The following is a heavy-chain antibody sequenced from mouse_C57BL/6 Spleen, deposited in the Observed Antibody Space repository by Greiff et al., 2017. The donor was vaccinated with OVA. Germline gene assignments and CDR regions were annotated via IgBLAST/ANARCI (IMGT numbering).Heavy chain of an antibody. J-gene: IGHJ2*01. Sequence: QVQLQQPGAELVKPGASVKLSCKASGYTFTSYWMHWVKQRPGQGLEWIGMIHPNSGSTNYNEKFKSKATLTVDKSSSTAYMQLSSLTSEDSAVYCCARSDYGSPYYFDYWGQGTTLTVSS. D-gene: IGHD1-1*01. CDR1: GYTFTSYW. CDR2: IHPNSGST. CDR3: ARSDYGSPYYFDY. V-gene: IGHV1-64*01.